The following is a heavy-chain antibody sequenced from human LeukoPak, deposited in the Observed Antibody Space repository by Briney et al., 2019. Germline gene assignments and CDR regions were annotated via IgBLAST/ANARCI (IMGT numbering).Heavy chain of an antibody. J-gene: IGHJ4*02. CDR3: ARALLVRNGYNYSPNYFDY. V-gene: IGHV3-53*01. CDR1: EFNVSNNY. D-gene: IGHD5-24*01. CDR2: IYSGGTT. Sequence: GGSLRLSCVASEFNVSNNYMSWVRQAPGKGLEWVSVIYSGGTTYYADSVKGRFTISRDNSKNTLYLQMNSLRAEDTAVYYCARALLVRNGYNYSPNYFDYWGQGTLVTVSS.